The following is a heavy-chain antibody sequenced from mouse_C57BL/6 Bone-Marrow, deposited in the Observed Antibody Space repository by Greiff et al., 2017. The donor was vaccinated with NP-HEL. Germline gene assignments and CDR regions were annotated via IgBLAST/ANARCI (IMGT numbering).Heavy chain of an antibody. CDR2: ISSGGSYT. CDR3: ARRGYYYGSSYNPFAY. D-gene: IGHD1-1*01. V-gene: IGHV5-6*01. J-gene: IGHJ3*01. CDR1: GFTFSSYG. Sequence: VQLKQSGGDLVKPGGSLKLSCAASGFTFSSYGMSWVRQTPDKRLEWVATISSGGSYTYYPDSVKGRFTISRDNAKNTLYLQMSSLKSEDTAMYYCARRGYYYGSSYNPFAYWGQGTLVTVSA.